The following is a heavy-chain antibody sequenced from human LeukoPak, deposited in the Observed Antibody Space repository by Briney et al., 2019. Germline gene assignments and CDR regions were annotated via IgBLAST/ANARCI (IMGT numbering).Heavy chain of an antibody. Sequence: PGGSLRLSCAASGFTVSSNYMSWVRQVPGKGLEWVSVMFAGGSTYYADSVKGRFTISRDNSKNTLYLQMNSLRAEDTAVYYCARGTKRSSGYYYYYGMDVWGQGTTVTVSS. V-gene: IGHV3-53*01. CDR2: MFAGGST. J-gene: IGHJ6*02. D-gene: IGHD3-22*01. CDR1: GFTVSSNY. CDR3: ARGTKRSSGYYYYYGMDV.